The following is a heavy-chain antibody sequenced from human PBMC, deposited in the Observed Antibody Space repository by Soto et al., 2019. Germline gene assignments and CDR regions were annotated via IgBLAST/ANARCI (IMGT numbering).Heavy chain of an antibody. CDR1: GFTFSGSA. Sequence: PGGSLRLSCAASGFTFSGSAMHWVRQAPGKGLEWVGRIRSKANSYATAYAASVKGRFTISRDDSKNTACLQMNSLKTEDTAVYYCTRHAWIQTPNLFDYWGQGTLVTVSS. CDR2: IRSKANSYAT. D-gene: IGHD5-18*01. J-gene: IGHJ4*02. V-gene: IGHV3-73*01. CDR3: TRHAWIQTPNLFDY.